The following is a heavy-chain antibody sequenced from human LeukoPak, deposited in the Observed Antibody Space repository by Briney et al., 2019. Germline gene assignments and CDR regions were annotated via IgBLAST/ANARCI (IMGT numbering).Heavy chain of an antibody. J-gene: IGHJ5*02. Sequence: SETLSLTCAVYGGSFSGYYWSWIRQPPGKGLEWIGEINHSGSTNYNPSLKSRVTISVDTSKNQFSLKLSSVTAADTAVYYCARDHGDYERWFGPWGQGTLVTVSS. CDR3: ARDHGDYERWFGP. V-gene: IGHV4-34*01. CDR2: INHSGST. D-gene: IGHD4-17*01. CDR1: GGSFSGYY.